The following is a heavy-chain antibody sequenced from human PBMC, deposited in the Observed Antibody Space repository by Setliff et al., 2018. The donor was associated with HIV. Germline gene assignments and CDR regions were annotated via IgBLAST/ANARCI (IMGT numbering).Heavy chain of an antibody. CDR3: ARDQRLFYFDS. CDR2: INTKTGNP. J-gene: IGHJ4*02. Sequence: GASVKVSCKASGYNVTVSAINWVRQAPGQALEWLGWINTKTGNPTYAQGLTGQFVFSLDTSISTAYLQISGLKAEDTAVYYRARDQRLFYFDSWGQGTLVTVSS. CDR1: GYNVTVSA. V-gene: IGHV7-4-1*02.